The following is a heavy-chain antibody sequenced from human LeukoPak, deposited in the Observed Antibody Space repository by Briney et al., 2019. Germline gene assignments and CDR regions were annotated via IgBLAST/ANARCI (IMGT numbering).Heavy chain of an antibody. D-gene: IGHD3-22*01. CDR2: IYTSGST. Sequence: SQTLSLTCTVSGGSISSGSYYWSWIRQPAGKGLEWIGRIYTSGSTNCNPSLKSRVTVSLDTSRNQFSLKLTSVTAADTAVYYCARDLVVPPYNWFDPWGQGTLVTVSS. CDR1: GGSISSGSYY. CDR3: ARDLVVPPYNWFDP. V-gene: IGHV4-61*02. J-gene: IGHJ5*02.